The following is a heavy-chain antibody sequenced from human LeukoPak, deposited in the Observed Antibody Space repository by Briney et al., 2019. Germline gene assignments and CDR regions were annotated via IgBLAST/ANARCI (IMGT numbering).Heavy chain of an antibody. CDR3: ARGGSYDFWSGYPYRPNTWYSDL. CDR2: IYYSGST. CDR1: GGSISSGDYY. V-gene: IGHV4-30-4*01. D-gene: IGHD3-3*01. Sequence: SQTLSLTCTVSGGSISSGDYYWSWIRQPPGKGLEWIGYIYYSGSTYYNPSLKSRVTISVDTSKNQFSLKLSSVTAADTAVYYCARGGSYDFWSGYPYRPNTWYSDLWGRGTLVTASS. J-gene: IGHJ2*01.